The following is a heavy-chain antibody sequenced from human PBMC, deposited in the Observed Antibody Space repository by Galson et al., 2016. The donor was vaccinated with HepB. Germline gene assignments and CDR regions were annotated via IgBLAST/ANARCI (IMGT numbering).Heavy chain of an antibody. CDR3: VKDETQGPRSLEWLLSFDY. V-gene: IGHV3-23*01. J-gene: IGHJ4*02. Sequence: SLRLSCAASGFTFSSNAMSWVRQAPGKGLEWVSLISGSAGNTYYADSVKGRFTISRDNSKNTLYLHMNSLRADDTAVYYCVKDETQGPRSLEWLLSFDYWGQGTLVTVSS. CDR1: GFTFSSNA. D-gene: IGHD3-3*01. CDR2: ISGSAGNT.